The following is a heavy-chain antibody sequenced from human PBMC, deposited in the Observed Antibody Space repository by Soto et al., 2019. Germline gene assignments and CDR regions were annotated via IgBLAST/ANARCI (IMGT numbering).Heavy chain of an antibody. CDR3: AGLLPCVSHGYRLSY. J-gene: IGHJ4*02. CDR1: GGSISSGSSY. CDR2: IYYPGNT. V-gene: IGHV4-39*01. Sequence: SGTLSLTCTVSGGSISSGSSYWGWIRQPPGKGLEWIGSIYYPGNTYYNPSLGGRVSISVDTSKNQFSLKLKSVTAADTAVFYFAGLLPCVSHGYRLSYLCQRSLITVSS. D-gene: IGHD3-16*02.